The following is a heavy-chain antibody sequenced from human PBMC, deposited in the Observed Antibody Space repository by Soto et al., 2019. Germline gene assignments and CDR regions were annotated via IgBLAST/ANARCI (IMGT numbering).Heavy chain of an antibody. V-gene: IGHV5-51*01. D-gene: IGHD6-13*01. Sequence: GESLKISCKGSGYSFTNYWIGWGRQMPGKGLEWMGIIYPGDSNTRYSPSFQGQVIISAEKSISTAYLQCSSLKASDTAIYYCGRRDSSSWYWFDTWGQGTLVTVSS. J-gene: IGHJ5*02. CDR2: IYPGDSNT. CDR1: GYSFTNYW. CDR3: GRRDSSSWYWFDT.